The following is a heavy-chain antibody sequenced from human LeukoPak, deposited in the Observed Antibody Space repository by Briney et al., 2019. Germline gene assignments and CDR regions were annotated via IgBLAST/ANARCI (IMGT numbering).Heavy chain of an antibody. J-gene: IGHJ6*03. CDR1: GFTFSRYA. V-gene: IGHV3-23*01. D-gene: IGHD5-18*01. CDR2: VSGSSNRT. Sequence: HTGGSLRLSCAASGFTFSRYAMSWVRQAPRKGLEWVSAVSGSSNRTYSADSLMGRFTISRDNAKNSLYLQMNSLRAEDTAVYYCARVGTPMVTIVAPYYMDVWGKGTTVTVSS. CDR3: ARVGTPMVTIVAPYYMDV.